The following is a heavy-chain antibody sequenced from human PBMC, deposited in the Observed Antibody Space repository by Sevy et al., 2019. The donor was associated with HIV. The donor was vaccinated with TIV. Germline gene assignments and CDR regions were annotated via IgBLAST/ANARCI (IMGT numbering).Heavy chain of an antibody. J-gene: IGHJ6*02. CDR3: ARVGMAVAETYGMDV. D-gene: IGHD6-19*01. Sequence: ASVKVSCKASGYTFTGYYMHWVRQAPGQGLEWMGWINPNSGGTNYAQKFQGRVTMTRDTSISTAYMELSRLRSDDTAVYYCARVGMAVAETYGMDVWGQGTTVTVSS. V-gene: IGHV1-2*02. CDR2: INPNSGGT. CDR1: GYTFTGYY.